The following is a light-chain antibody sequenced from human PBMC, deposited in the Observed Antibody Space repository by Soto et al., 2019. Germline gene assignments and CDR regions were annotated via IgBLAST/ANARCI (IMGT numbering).Light chain of an antibody. Sequence: DIQMTQSPSSVSASVGDRVTITCRASQGINKWLAWYQQKPGTAPKLLIYSASSWQSGVPSRFSGSGSGTDFTLTISSLQPEDFATYYCQQANTFARTFGGGTKVDIK. CDR2: SAS. CDR1: QGINKW. CDR3: QQANTFART. J-gene: IGKJ4*01. V-gene: IGKV1-12*01.